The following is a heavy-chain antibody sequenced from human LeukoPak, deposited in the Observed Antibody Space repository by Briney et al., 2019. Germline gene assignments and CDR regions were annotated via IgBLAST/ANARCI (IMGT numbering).Heavy chain of an antibody. D-gene: IGHD6-6*01. J-gene: IGHJ4*02. CDR3: AKEEYSSRDRSNFDY. V-gene: IGHV3-21*01. CDR1: GFTFSSYS. CDR2: ISSSSSYI. Sequence: GGSLRLSCAASGFTFSSYSMNWVRQAPGKGLEWVSSISSSSSYIYYADSVKGRFTISRDNSKNTLYLQMNSLRAEDTAVYYCAKEEYSSRDRSNFDYWGQGTLVTVSS.